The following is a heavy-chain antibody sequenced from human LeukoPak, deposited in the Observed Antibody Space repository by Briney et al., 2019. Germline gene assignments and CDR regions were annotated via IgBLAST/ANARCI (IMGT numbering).Heavy chain of an antibody. CDR1: GFTFSNYG. D-gene: IGHD3-16*01. J-gene: IGHJ4*02. CDR2: ITGNGDGT. Sequence: PGGSPRLSCVVSGFTFSNYGMSWVRQAPGKGLEWVSAITGNGDGTYYADSVKGRFTISRDNSKNTLYLHVNTLRVDDTAVYYCAKRSSLGGAFDYWGQGTLVTVSS. CDR3: AKRSSLGGAFDY. V-gene: IGHV3-23*01.